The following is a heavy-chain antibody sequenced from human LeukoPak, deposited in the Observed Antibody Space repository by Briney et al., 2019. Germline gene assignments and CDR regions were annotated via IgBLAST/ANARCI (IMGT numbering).Heavy chain of an antibody. V-gene: IGHV3-7*01. D-gene: IGHD5-12*01. CDR2: IKQDGSEK. CDR1: GFTFSSYW. J-gene: IGHJ5*02. CDR3: ACRLKGGYGMGNWFDP. Sequence: PGGSLRLSCAASGFTFSSYWMSWVRQAPGKGLEWGANIKQDGSEKYYVDSVNGRFTISRDNARNSLYLQMNSLRAEDTAVYYCACRLKGGYGMGNWFDPWGQETLVTVSS.